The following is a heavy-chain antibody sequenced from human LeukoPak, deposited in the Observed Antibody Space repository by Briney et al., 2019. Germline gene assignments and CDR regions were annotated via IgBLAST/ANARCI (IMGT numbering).Heavy chain of an antibody. CDR3: AREPGPGYFDY. J-gene: IGHJ4*02. D-gene: IGHD1-14*01. V-gene: IGHV3-30-3*01. CDR1: GFTFTDSY. CDR2: ISHDGTDK. Sequence: GGSLRLSCAASGFTFTDSYMSWIRQAPGKGLEWVAVISHDGTDKHYTDSVKGRFTISRDNSRSTLYLQMNSLRAEDTAVYYCAREPGPGYFDYWGQGTLVTVSS.